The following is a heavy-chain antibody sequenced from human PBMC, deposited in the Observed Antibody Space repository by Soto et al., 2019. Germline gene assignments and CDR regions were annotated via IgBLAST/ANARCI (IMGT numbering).Heavy chain of an antibody. CDR1: GGTITSGRSS. Sequence: SETLSLTCSVSGGTITSGRSSWNWIRQSPGKGLEWIAYIYHSGSTYYNPSLKSRVTISVDRSENRFSLKLSSVTAADTAVYFCVRESVPSGPNYFDTWGPGTLVTVSS. J-gene: IGHJ5*02. CDR3: VRESVPSGPNYFDT. CDR2: IYHSGST. V-gene: IGHV4-30-2*06. D-gene: IGHD2-2*01.